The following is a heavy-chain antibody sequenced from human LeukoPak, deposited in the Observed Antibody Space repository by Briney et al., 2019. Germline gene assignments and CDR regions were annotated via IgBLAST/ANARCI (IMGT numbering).Heavy chain of an antibody. CDR2: IYYSGST. Sequence: SETLSLTCTVSGGSISSSSYYWGWIRQPPGKGLEWIGYIYYSGSTDYNPSLKSRVTMSVDTSERQISLNLSSVTAADTAVYYCARGRRDPLWGRGTLVTVSS. CDR1: GGSISSSSYY. V-gene: IGHV4-61*05. D-gene: IGHD5-24*01. J-gene: IGHJ2*01. CDR3: ARGRRDPL.